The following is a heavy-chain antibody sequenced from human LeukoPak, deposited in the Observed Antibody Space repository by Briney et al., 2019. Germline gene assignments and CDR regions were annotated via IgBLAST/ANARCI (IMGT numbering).Heavy chain of an antibody. CDR3: ARDPRTSTLFPYCFALVV. D-gene: IGHD2-2*01. Sequence: GASVKVTCTASCYTITSYAFNWIRQAPGQGLEWMGWISAYDGGTKYAQDLQGRVTMTTDTSTRPAYMELTWRTPDDTAVYYCARDPRTSTLFPYCFALVVWGQGTTVSVSS. CDR2: ISAYDGGT. J-gene: IGHJ6*02. V-gene: IGHV1-18*04. CDR1: CYTITSYA.